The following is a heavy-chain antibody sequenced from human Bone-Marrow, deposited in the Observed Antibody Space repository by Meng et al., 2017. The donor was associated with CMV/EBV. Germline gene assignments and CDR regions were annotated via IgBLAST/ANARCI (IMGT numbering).Heavy chain of an antibody. D-gene: IGHD3-22*01. Sequence: SCAMSWVRQAPGQGREWVSAISGSGGSTYYADSVKGRFTISRDNSKNTLYLQMNSLRAEDTAVYYCAKPQFYYYDSSGYYYVGPFDPWGQGTLVTVSS. CDR3: AKPQFYYYDSSGYYYVGPFDP. CDR1: SCA. J-gene: IGHJ5*02. V-gene: IGHV3-23*01. CDR2: ISGSGGST.